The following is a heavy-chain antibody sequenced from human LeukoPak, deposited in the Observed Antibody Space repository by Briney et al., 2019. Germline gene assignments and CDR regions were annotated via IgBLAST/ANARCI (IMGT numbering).Heavy chain of an antibody. Sequence: GGSLRLSCAASGFIFSGDFMSWVRQAPGKGLEWVSVIYSDGSTYYADSVEGRFTISRDNSKNTLYLQMNSLRAEDTAVYYCAKDPYDFWSGYYPYFDYWGQGTLVTVSS. CDR3: AKDPYDFWSGYYPYFDY. D-gene: IGHD3-3*01. V-gene: IGHV3-53*01. CDR1: GFIFSGDF. CDR2: IYSDGST. J-gene: IGHJ4*02.